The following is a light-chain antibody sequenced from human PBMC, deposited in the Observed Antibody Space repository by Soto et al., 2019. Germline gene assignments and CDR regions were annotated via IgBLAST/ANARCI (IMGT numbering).Light chain of an antibody. V-gene: IGKV1-5*03. CDR1: QYVRVY. CDR3: QQYSGTLLT. J-gene: IGKJ4*02. Sequence: IQMIQSPSSLSASVGDTVTITCRASQYVRVYVAWYQHKAGQGPRLLIHRTYTLQFGVPSRFSGRGSGIECTLTISDLEPEDSATYYCQQYSGTLLTFGGGTKV. CDR2: RTY.